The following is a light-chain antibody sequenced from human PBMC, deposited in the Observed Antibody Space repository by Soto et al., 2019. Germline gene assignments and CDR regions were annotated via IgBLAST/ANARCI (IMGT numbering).Light chain of an antibody. CDR1: LGISRW. CDR2: ATS. V-gene: IGKV1-12*01. CDR3: QQANSFPIT. Sequence: DIQMTQSPSSVSASVGDRVTITCRASLGISRWLAWYQQKPGKAPKFLIYATSSFQSGVPSRFSGSGSGTDFTLTISSLQPEDFATYYCQQANSFPITFGQGTRLEIK. J-gene: IGKJ5*01.